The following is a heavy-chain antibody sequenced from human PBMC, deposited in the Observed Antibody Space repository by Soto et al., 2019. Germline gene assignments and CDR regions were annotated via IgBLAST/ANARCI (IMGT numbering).Heavy chain of an antibody. D-gene: IGHD2-15*01. CDR3: AREGFMGYCSGGSCPLDY. V-gene: IGHV3-74*01. Sequence: EVQLVESGGGLVQPGGSLRLSCAASGFTFSSYWMHWVRQAPGKGLVWVSRINSDGSSTSYADSVKGRFTISRDNAKNTLYLQMNSLRVEDTAVYYCAREGFMGYCSGGSCPLDYWGQGTLVTVSS. CDR1: GFTFSSYW. CDR2: INSDGSST. J-gene: IGHJ4*02.